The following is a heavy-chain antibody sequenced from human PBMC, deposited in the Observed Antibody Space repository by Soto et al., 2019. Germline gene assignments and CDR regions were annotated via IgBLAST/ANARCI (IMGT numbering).Heavy chain of an antibody. CDR1: GFIFSSYN. Sequence: EVPLVESGGGLVKPGGSLRLSCVASGFIFSSYNMNWVRQAPGKGLEWVSSISSSSSYIYYADSVKGRFTISRDNAKNSLYLQMNSLRAEDTAVYYCAYGSSNWFDPWGQGTLVTVSS. D-gene: IGHD3-10*01. J-gene: IGHJ5*02. CDR2: ISSSSSYI. V-gene: IGHV3-21*01. CDR3: AYGSSNWFDP.